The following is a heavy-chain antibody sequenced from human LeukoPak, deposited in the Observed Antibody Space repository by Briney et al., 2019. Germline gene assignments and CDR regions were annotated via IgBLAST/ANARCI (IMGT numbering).Heavy chain of an antibody. D-gene: IGHD6-13*01. CDR3: ARVAAGKGYPFDY. V-gene: IGHV4-39*07. CDR2: IYSRGST. CDR1: GGSISSSNYY. J-gene: IGHJ4*02. Sequence: PSETLSLTCIVSGGSISSSNYYWGWIRQSPGKGLEWIGSIYSRGSTYYNPSLKSRVIVSSDMSKNQFSLMLNSVTAADTAVYYCARVAAGKGYPFDYWGQGTLVTVSS.